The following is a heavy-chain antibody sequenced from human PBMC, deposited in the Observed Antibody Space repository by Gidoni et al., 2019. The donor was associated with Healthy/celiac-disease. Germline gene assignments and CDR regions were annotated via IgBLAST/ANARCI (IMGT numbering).Heavy chain of an antibody. D-gene: IGHD6-13*01. CDR1: GFTFSSYA. J-gene: IGHJ5*02. Sequence: EVQLLESGGGLVQPGGSLRLSCAASGFTFSSYAMVWVRQAQGKGLEWVSAISGSGGSTYYADSVKGRFTISRDNSKNTLYLQMNSLRAEDTAVYYCAKDRDIAAAPNNWFDPWGQGTLVTVSS. CDR3: AKDRDIAAAPNNWFDP. CDR2: ISGSGGST. V-gene: IGHV3-23*01.